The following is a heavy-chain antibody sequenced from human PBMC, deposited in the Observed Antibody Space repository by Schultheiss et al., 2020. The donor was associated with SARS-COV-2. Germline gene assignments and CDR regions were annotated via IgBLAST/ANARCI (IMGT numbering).Heavy chain of an antibody. D-gene: IGHD5-12*01. CDR2: ISAYNGNT. J-gene: IGHJ4*02. CDR1: GYSFTSYG. CDR3: ARRLPHDY. V-gene: IGHV1-18*01. Sequence: GESLKISCKGSGYSFTSYGISWVRQAPGQGLEWMGWISAYNGNTNYAQKLQGRVTMTTDTSTSTAYMELRSLRSDDTAVYYCARRLPHDYWGQGTLVTVSS.